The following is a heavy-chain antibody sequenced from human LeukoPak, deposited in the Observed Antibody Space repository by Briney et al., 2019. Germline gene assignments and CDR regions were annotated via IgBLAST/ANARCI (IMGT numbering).Heavy chain of an antibody. CDR2: IYPGDSET. Sequence: GESLKISCKGAGYSFSSYWIAWVRQMPGEGLEWMGIIYPGDSETRYSPCFQGQVTISADKSISTAYLQWSSLKASDTAMYYCARIKYYYYYHMDVWGQGTTVIISS. V-gene: IGHV5-51*01. D-gene: IGHD3-16*01. CDR3: ARIKYYYYYHMDV. J-gene: IGHJ6*02. CDR1: GYSFSSYW.